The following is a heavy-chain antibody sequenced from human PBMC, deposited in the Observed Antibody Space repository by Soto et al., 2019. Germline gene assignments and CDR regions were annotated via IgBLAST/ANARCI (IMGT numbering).Heavy chain of an antibody. V-gene: IGHV4-59*01. CDR3: ASAMIGNSGRGWFDP. CDR2: ISHTGTG. J-gene: IGHJ5*02. Sequence: SETLSLTCTVSGGYITAYYWSWLRQSPGRGLEWIGDISHTGTGDYNPSFEGRATISPDTSKNQFSLTLRSVTAADTAVYYCASAMIGNSGRGWFDPWGQGALVTVSS. D-gene: IGHD6-19*01. CDR1: GGYITAYY.